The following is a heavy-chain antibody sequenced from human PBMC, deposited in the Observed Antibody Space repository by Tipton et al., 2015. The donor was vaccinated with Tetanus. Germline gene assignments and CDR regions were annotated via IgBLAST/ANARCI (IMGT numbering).Heavy chain of an antibody. V-gene: IGHV3-30*04. D-gene: IGHD6-19*01. CDR1: GFTFSSYA. CDR3: AMSSGWYVHAFDI. CDR2: ISYDGSNK. Sequence: SLRLSCAASGFTFSSYAMHWVRQAPGKGLEWVAVISYDGSNKYYADSVKGRFTISRDNSKNTLYLQMNSLRAEDTAVYYCAMSSGWYVHAFDIWGQGTMVTVSS. J-gene: IGHJ3*02.